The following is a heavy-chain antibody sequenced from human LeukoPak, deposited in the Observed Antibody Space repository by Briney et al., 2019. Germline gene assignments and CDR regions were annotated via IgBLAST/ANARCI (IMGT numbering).Heavy chain of an antibody. V-gene: IGHV1-2*04. CDR2: LNPNSGGT. D-gene: IGHD3-9*01. J-gene: IGHJ6*02. Sequence: ASVKVSCKASGYTFTGYYMHWVRQAPGQGLEWMGWLNPNSGGTNYAQKFQGWVTMTRDTSISTAYMELSRLRSDDTAVYYCARDGTDILTGYSNYGMDVWGQGTTVTVSS. CDR1: GYTFTGYY. CDR3: ARDGTDILTGYSNYGMDV.